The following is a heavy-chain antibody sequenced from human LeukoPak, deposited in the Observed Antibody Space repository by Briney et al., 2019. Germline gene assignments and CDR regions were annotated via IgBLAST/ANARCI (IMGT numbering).Heavy chain of an antibody. Sequence: PSETLSPTCPLSGASISSNGYYWGWLRQPPGRGLEWIGSFYYTGSTFYSPALKSRVTISVDTSKNQFSLKLSSVTAADTAVYYCARRSGTYHAFDIWGQGTMVTVSS. J-gene: IGHJ3*02. D-gene: IGHD1-26*01. V-gene: IGHV4-39*01. CDR3: ARRSGTYHAFDI. CDR2: FYYTGST. CDR1: GASISSNGYY.